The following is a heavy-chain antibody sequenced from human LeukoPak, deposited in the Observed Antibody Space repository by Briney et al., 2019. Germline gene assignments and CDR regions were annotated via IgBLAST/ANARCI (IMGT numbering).Heavy chain of an antibody. CDR2: INPNSGGT. D-gene: IGHD5-18*01. J-gene: IGHJ3*02. CDR3: ARGPDTAMGEDAFDI. CDR1: GYTFTGYY. Sequence: ASVKVSCKASGYTFTGYYMHWVRQAPGHGLEWMGWINPNSGGTNYAQKFQGRVTMTRDTSISTACMELSRLRSDDTAVYYCARGPDTAMGEDAFDIWGQGTMVTVSS. V-gene: IGHV1-2*02.